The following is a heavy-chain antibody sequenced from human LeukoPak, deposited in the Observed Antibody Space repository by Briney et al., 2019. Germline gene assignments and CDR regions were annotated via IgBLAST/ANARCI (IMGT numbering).Heavy chain of an antibody. Sequence: WASVKVSCKASGYTFTSYGISWVRQAPGQGLEWMGWISAYNGNTNCAQKLQGRVTMTTDTSTSTAYMELRSLRSDDTAVYYCARWGVDYYDSSGSDYWGQGTLVTVSS. CDR3: ARWGVDYYDSSGSDY. J-gene: IGHJ4*02. V-gene: IGHV1-18*01. CDR2: ISAYNGNT. CDR1: GYTFTSYG. D-gene: IGHD3-22*01.